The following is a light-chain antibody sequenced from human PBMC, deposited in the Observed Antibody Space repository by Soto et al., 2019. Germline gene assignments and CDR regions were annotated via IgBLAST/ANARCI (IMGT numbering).Light chain of an antibody. CDR3: QQYGSSPPLT. V-gene: IGKV3-20*01. CDR1: QSVSSSY. J-gene: IGKJ4*01. Sequence: EIVLTQSPGTLSLSPGERATLSCRASQSVSSSYLAWYQQKPGQAPRLLIYGASSRATGIPDRFSGSGSGTDFTLTISRLEPEDFAAYYCQQYGSSPPLTFGGGNKVEIK. CDR2: GAS.